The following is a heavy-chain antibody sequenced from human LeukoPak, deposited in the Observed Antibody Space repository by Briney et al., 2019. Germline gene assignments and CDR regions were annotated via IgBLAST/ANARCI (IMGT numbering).Heavy chain of an antibody. CDR2: IYSGSGSNT. CDR3: AREVSSGWYGAFDI. V-gene: IGHV3-53*01. CDR1: GFTVSSNY. Sequence: PGGSLRLSCVASGFTVSSNYMTWVRQAPGKGLQWVSVIYSGSGSNTYYADSVKGRFTISRDNSKNTLYLQMNSLRAEDTAVYYCAREVSSGWYGAFDIWGQGTMVTVSS. D-gene: IGHD6-19*01. J-gene: IGHJ3*02.